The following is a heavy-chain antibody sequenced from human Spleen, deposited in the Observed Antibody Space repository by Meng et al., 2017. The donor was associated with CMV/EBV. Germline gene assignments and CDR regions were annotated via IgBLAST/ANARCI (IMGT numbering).Heavy chain of an antibody. CDR3: ARQPYDVLTTYYYYGMDV. Sequence: GESLKISCAASGFTFSSYAMHWVRQAPGKGLVWVAVISYDGSNKYYADSVKGRFTIPRDNSKNTLYLQMNSLRAEDTAVYYCARQPYDVLTTYYYYGMDVWGQGTTVTVSS. CDR1: GFTFSSYA. CDR2: ISYDGSNK. V-gene: IGHV3-30-3*01. D-gene: IGHD3-9*01. J-gene: IGHJ6*02.